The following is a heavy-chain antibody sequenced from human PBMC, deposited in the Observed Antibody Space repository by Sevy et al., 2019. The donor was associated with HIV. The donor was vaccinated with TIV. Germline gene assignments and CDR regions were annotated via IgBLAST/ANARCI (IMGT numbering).Heavy chain of an antibody. CDR3: AGERARLRGAFDI. D-gene: IGHD5-12*01. V-gene: IGHV3-33*01. CDR2: IWYDGSNK. J-gene: IGHJ3*02. CDR1: GFTFSSYG. Sequence: GGSLRLSCAASGFTFSSYGMHWVRQAPGKGLEWVAVIWYDGSNKYYADSVKGRFTISRDNSKNTLYLQMNSLRAENTAEYYCAGERARLRGAFDIWGQGTMVTVSS.